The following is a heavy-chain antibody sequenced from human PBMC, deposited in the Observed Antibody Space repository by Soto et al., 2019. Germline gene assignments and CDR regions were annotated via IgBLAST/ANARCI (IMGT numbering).Heavy chain of an antibody. CDR2: IYYSGST. D-gene: IGHD2-15*01. V-gene: IGHV4-30-4*01. J-gene: IGHJ5*02. Sequence: QVQLQESGPGLVKPSQTLSLTCTVSGGSISSGDYYWSWIRQPPGKGLEWIGYIYYSGSTYYNPSPKSRVTISVDTAKNQFSLKLSSVTAAAPAVYDCASEGSGGTERGPIDPWGQGTLVTVSS. CDR1: GGSISSGDYY. CDR3: ASEGSGGTERGPIDP.